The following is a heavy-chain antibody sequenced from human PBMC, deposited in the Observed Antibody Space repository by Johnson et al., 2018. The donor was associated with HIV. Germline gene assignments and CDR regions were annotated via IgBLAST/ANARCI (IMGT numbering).Heavy chain of an antibody. Sequence: VQLLESGGGLAQPGGSLRLSCSASGFTFSTNVMSWVRQAPGKGLAWVASLIGGSGGATYFADSVKGRFTISRDNSKNTLYLQMNSLRAEDTAVYYCARDEPYNLNAFDIWGQGTMVTVSS. D-gene: IGHD5-24*01. CDR2: IGGSGGAT. CDR1: GFTFSTNV. V-gene: IGHV3-23*01. CDR3: ARDEPYNLNAFDI. J-gene: IGHJ3*02.